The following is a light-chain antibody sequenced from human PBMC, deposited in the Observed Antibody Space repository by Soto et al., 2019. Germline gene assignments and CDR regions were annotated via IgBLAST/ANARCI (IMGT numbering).Light chain of an antibody. CDR2: GAS. J-gene: IGKJ1*01. V-gene: IGKV3-15*01. Sequence: ELWMTQSPAALSVSPGERATLSCRASQSVSSNLAWYQKKPGKAPRLLIYGASTRATGIPARFSGSGSGTELTLTISSLKSEEFAVYYCQQYNNWPRTFGHGTKVDIK. CDR1: QSVSSN. CDR3: QQYNNWPRT.